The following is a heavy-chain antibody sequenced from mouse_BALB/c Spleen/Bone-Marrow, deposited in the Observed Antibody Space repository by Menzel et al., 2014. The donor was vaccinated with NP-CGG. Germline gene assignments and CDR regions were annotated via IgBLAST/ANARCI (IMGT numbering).Heavy chain of an antibody. CDR3: SRQCYWECCSY. J-gene: IGHJ3*01. D-gene: IGHD4-1*01. Sequence: VTLVESGGGLVQPGGSMKLSCVASGFTFSNFWVNWVRPSPETGLEWVAEIRLISNNYATHYAESVIGRFTISRDDSRSSVFLQMNNLRAEDPGIYYCSRQCYWECCSYGGRGTLVTGAA. V-gene: IGHV6-6*02. CDR1: GFTFSNFW. CDR2: IRLISNNYAT.